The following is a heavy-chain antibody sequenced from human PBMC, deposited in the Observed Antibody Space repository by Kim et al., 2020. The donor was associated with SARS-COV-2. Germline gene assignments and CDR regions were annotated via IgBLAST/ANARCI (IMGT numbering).Heavy chain of an antibody. CDR1: GGSISSSSYY. J-gene: IGHJ4*02. V-gene: IGHV4-39*01. CDR3: ARHPLERYGERVINYFDY. D-gene: IGHD4-17*01. CDR2: IYYSGST. Sequence: SETLSPTCTVSGGSISSSSYYWGWIRQPPGKGLEWIGSIYYSGSTYYNPSLKSRVTISVDTSKNQFSLKLSSVTAADTAVYYCARHPLERYGERVINYFDYWGQGTLVTVSS.